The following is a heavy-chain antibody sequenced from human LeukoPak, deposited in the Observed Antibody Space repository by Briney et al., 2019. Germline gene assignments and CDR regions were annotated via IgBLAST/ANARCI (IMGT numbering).Heavy chain of an antibody. CDR1: GGSISSSSYY. V-gene: IGHV4-39*01. Sequence: PSETLSLTCTVSGGSISSSSYYWGWIRQPPGKGLEWIGSIYYSGSTYYNPSLKSRVTISVDTSKNQFSLKLSSVTAADTAVYYCATHGGRVGYFDWLPPNYYYYFMDVWGKGTTVTISS. J-gene: IGHJ6*03. CDR3: ATHGGRVGYFDWLPPNYYYYFMDV. CDR2: IYYSGST. D-gene: IGHD3-9*01.